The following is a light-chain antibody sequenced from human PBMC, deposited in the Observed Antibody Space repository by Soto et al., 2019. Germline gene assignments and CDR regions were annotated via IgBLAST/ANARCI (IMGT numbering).Light chain of an antibody. CDR3: LQYHNLWA. Sequence: ILMTQSPATVSVSPGEAATLSSRASQNTNNIVAWYQNGPGQAPRLLIYRASTRAPGVPARFSGSGSGTEFTLTISSLQPEDFTVYSCLQYHNLWAFGQGTKVEI. V-gene: IGKV3-15*01. CDR1: QNTNNI. J-gene: IGKJ1*01. CDR2: RAS.